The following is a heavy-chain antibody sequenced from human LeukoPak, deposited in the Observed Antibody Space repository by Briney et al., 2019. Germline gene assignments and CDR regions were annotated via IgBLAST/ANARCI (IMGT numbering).Heavy chain of an antibody. J-gene: IGHJ5*02. CDR3: ARVPHDFRSTPVERFDP. D-gene: IGHD3-3*01. CDR2: INSDGSST. CDR1: VFTFSSYW. Sequence: PGGSLRLSCAASVFTFSSYWMHCVRHAPGKGLVWVSRINSDGSSTSYADSVKGRFTISRDNAKNTLYLQMNSLRAEDTAVYYCARVPHDFRSTPVERFDPWGQGTLVTVSS. V-gene: IGHV3-74*01.